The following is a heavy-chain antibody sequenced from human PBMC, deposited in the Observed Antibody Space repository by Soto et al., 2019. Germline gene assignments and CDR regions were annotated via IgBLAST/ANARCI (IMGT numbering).Heavy chain of an antibody. D-gene: IGHD2-2*01. V-gene: IGHV1-8*01. CDR1: GYTFTSYD. CDR2: MNPNSGNT. J-gene: IGHJ4*02. CDR3: ARGLGYCISTSCEIAY. Sequence: ASVKVSCKASGYTFTSYDINCVRQATGQGLEWMGWMNPNSGNTGYAQKFQGRVTMTRNTSISTAYMELSSLRSEDTAVYYCARGLGYCISTSCEIAYWGQGTLVTVSS.